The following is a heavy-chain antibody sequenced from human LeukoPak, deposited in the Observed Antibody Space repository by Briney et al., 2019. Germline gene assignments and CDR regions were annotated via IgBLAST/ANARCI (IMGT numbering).Heavy chain of an antibody. CDR2: IGANGGPK. V-gene: IGHV3-23*01. CDR3: AKDTGYSTGWYAVDY. D-gene: IGHD6-19*01. J-gene: IGHJ4*02. CDR1: GFIVSSNY. Sequence: PGGSLRLSCAASGFIVSSNYMSWVRQAPGKGLEWVSAIGANGGPKYYTDSVKGRFTISRDSSKNTLYLQMNSLRADDTAIYYCAKDTGYSTGWYAVDYWGQGTPVTVSS.